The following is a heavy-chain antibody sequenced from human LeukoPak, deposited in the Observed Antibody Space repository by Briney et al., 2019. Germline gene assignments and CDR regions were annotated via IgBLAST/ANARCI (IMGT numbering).Heavy chain of an antibody. J-gene: IGHJ4*02. V-gene: IGHV3-53*01. CDR2: IYSDGRT. Sequence: GGSLRLSCAASGFTVSSNYMSWVRQAPGKGLEWVSVIYSDGRTYYADSVRGRFTISRDNSKNTLYLQMNSLRAEDTAVYYCARWKQQLDWGRGTLVTVSS. D-gene: IGHD6-13*01. CDR1: GFTVSSNY. CDR3: ARWKQQLD.